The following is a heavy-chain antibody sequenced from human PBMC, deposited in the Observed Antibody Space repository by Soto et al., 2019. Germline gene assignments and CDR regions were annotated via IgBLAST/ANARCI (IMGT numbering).Heavy chain of an antibody. V-gene: IGHV3-21*01. CDR1: GFTFSSYS. J-gene: IGHJ4*02. CDR2: ISSSSSYI. D-gene: IGHD4-17*01. Sequence: EVQLVESGGGLVKPGGSLRLSCAASGFTFSSYSMNWVRQAPGKGLEWVSSISSSSSYIYYADSVKGRFTISRDNAKNSLYLQMNSLRAEDTAVYYCARSGSTVTSDVHYRGQGTLVTVSS. CDR3: ARSGSTVTSDVHY.